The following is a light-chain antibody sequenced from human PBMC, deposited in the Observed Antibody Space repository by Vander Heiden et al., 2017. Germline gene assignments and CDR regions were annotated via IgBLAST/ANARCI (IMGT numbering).Light chain of an antibody. CDR3: RQDDNSPRT. V-gene: IGKV1-6*01. CDR2: AAS. J-gene: IGKJ1*01. Sequence: SASVGDRVTITCRASQGIRNDLGWYQQKPGKAPKLLIYAASSLQSGVPSRFSGSGSGTDFTLTISSLQPEDFATYYCRQDDNSPRTFGQGTKVEIK. CDR1: QGIRND.